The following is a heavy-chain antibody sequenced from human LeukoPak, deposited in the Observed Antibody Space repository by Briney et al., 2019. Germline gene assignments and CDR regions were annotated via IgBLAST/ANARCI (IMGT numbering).Heavy chain of an antibody. J-gene: IGHJ4*02. CDR2: IIPIFGTA. D-gene: IGHD6-13*01. Sequence: SVKVSCKASGGTFSSYAISWVRQAPGQGLEWMGRIIPIFGTANYAQKFQGRVTITTDESTSTAYMELSSLRSEDTAVYYCARDRIAEAGNFDYWGQGTLVTVSS. V-gene: IGHV1-69*05. CDR1: GGTFSSYA. CDR3: ARDRIAEAGNFDY.